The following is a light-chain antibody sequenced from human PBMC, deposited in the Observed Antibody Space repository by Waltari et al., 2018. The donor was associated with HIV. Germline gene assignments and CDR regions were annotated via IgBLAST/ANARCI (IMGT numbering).Light chain of an antibody. Sequence: DIVMTQSPLSLPVTPGEPASISCRASQSVRSNLAWYQQKPGQAPRLLIFSASTRAAGTPARFSGGGSGTEFTLTITSLQSADFAVYYCQQYDDWPPLTFGGGTKVEI. CDR2: SAS. CDR1: QSVRSN. V-gene: IGKV3-15*01. J-gene: IGKJ4*01. CDR3: QQYDDWPPLT.